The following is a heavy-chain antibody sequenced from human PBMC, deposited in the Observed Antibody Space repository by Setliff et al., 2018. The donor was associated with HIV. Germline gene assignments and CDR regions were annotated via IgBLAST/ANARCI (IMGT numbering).Heavy chain of an antibody. V-gene: IGHV3-66*02. Sequence: VGSLRLSCEASGFTVSSSYMAWVRQAPGKGLEWVSGINYNGESTGYADSVKGRFTISRDNSKKTLYLQMNSLRAEDTAVYYCARTTVVTLLDYWGQGNLVTVSS. CDR3: ARTTVVTLLDY. CDR2: INYNGEST. J-gene: IGHJ4*02. D-gene: IGHD4-17*01. CDR1: GFTVSSSY.